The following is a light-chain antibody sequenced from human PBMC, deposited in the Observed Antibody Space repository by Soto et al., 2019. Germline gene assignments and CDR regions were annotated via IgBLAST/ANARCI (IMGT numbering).Light chain of an antibody. J-gene: IGKJ5*01. CDR1: QSVNKW. Sequence: DIQMTQSPSTLSASVGDRVTITCRASQSVNKWLAWFQQKPGKVPDLLIYAASTLQNGVPSRFTGSGSGTEFTLTITGLQLEDFATYYCQQDYSTLATFGQGTRLEIK. CDR2: AAS. CDR3: QQDYSTLAT. V-gene: IGKV1-5*01.